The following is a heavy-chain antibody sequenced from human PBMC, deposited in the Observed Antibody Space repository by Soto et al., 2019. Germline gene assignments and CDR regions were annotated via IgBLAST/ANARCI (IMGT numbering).Heavy chain of an antibody. D-gene: IGHD3-16*01. J-gene: IGHJ5*02. CDR2: VSKGGAAAYMSEGETT. CDR1: GVSIDNFF. Sequence: QVQLQESGPGLLRPSETLSLTCTVSGVSIDNFFWSWIRQTPGKGLEWIGYVSKGGAAAYMSEGETTSYNPSLESRATISLDLPKNQFSLKLTSVTAADTAVYYCARDRGGITVSSKPLGEWFDPWGQGTLVTVSS. CDR3: ARDRGGITVSSKPLGEWFDP. V-gene: IGHV4-59*01.